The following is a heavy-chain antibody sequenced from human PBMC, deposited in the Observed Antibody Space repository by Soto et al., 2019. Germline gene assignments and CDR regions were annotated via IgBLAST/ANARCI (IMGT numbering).Heavy chain of an antibody. CDR3: ASQDRPYSNYPYYYYGMDV. CDR1: GYTFTGYY. D-gene: IGHD4-4*01. V-gene: IGHV1-2*02. CDR2: INPNSGGT. Sequence: ASVKVSCKASGYTFTGYYMHWVRQAPGQGLEWMGWINPNSGGTNYAQKFQGRVTMTRDTSISTAYMELSRLRSDDTAVYYCASQDRPYSNYPYYYYGMDVWGQGTTVTVSS. J-gene: IGHJ6*02.